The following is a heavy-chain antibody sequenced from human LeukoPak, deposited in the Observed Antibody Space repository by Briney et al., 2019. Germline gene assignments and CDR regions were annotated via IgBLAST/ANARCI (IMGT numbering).Heavy chain of an antibody. V-gene: IGHV3-48*01. Sequence: TGGSLRLSCAASGFSFSSYSVNWVRQAPGKGLEWISYISSSSSTIYYADSVKGRFTISRGNSKNTLYLQMNSLRAEDTAVYYCAKPRDGYNLEAFDIWGQGTMVTVSS. CDR2: ISSSSSTI. J-gene: IGHJ3*02. CDR1: GFSFSSYS. CDR3: AKPRDGYNLEAFDI. D-gene: IGHD5-24*01.